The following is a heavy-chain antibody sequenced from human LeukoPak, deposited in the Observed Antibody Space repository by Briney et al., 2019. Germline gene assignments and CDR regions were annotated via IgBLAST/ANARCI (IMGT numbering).Heavy chain of an antibody. D-gene: IGHD4-11*01. J-gene: IGHJ4*02. V-gene: IGHV3-30*19. Sequence: GGSLRLSCAASGFTFSSYGMHWVRQAPGKGLEWVAVISYDGSDKYYADSVKGRFTISRDNSKNTLYLQMNSLRAEDTAVYYCARSNDYWGQGTLVTVSS. CDR3: ARSNDY. CDR2: ISYDGSDK. CDR1: GFTFSSYG.